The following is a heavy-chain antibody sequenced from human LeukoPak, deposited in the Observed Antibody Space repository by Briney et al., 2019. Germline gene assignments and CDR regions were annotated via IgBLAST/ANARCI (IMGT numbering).Heavy chain of an antibody. J-gene: IGHJ5*02. CDR1: GGSISSGGYY. Sequence: SETLSLTCTVSGGSISSGGYYWSWIRQHPGKGLEWIGYIYYSRSTYYNPSLKSRVTISVDTSKNQFSLKLSSVTAADTAVYYCASGSLYYDILTGELHHNWFDPWGQGTLVTVSS. CDR3: ASGSLYYDILTGELHHNWFDP. D-gene: IGHD3-9*01. CDR2: IYYSRST. V-gene: IGHV4-31*03.